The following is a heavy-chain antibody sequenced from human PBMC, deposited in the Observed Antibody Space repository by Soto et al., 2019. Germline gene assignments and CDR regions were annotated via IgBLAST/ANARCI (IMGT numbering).Heavy chain of an antibody. Sequence: QVQLVQSGAEVKKPGSSVKVSCKASGGTFSSYAISWVRQSPGQGLEWMGGIIPIFGTANYEQKFQGRVTMSAHESTNTAYMELSRLGSEVMGVYYCSRDPVYSSSSRVRDFWGQGTTVTVSS. CDR1: GGTFSSYA. CDR3: SRDPVYSSSSRVRDF. J-gene: IGHJ6*02. CDR2: IIPIFGTA. D-gene: IGHD6-6*01. V-gene: IGHV1-69*01.